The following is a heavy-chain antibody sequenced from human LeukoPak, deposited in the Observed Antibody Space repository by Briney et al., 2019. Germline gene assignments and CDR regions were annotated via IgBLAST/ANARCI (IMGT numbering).Heavy chain of an antibody. Sequence: ASVKVSCKASGYIFTGYYMHWVRQAPGQGLEWMGWINPNNGDTNFAQKFQGRVAMTRDTSMNTVYMELSSLRSDDTAVYYCARRGYEFSDLDNWGQGTLVTVYS. CDR3: ARRGYEFSDLDN. J-gene: IGHJ4*02. CDR2: INPNNGDT. CDR1: GYIFTGYY. D-gene: IGHD3/OR15-3a*01. V-gene: IGHV1-2*02.